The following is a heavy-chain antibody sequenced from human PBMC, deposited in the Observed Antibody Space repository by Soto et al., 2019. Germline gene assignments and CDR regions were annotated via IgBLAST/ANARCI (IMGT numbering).Heavy chain of an antibody. CDR3: AREITMVRGGAWFDP. J-gene: IGHJ5*02. Sequence: TLSLICTVSGGSISSGDYYWSWIRQRPGKGLEWIGYIYYSGSTYYNPSLKSRVTISVDTSKNQFSLKLSSVTAADTAVYYCAREITMVRGGAWFDPWGQGTLVTVSS. V-gene: IGHV4-30-4*01. D-gene: IGHD3-10*01. CDR1: GGSISSGDYY. CDR2: IYYSGST.